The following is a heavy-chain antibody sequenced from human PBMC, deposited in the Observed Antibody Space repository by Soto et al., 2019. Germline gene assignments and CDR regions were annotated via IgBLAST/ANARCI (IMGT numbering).Heavy chain of an antibody. CDR2: IIPIFGTA. Sequence: QVQLVQSGAEVKKPGSSVKVSCKASGGTFSSYAISWVRQAPGQGLEWMGGIIPIFGTANYAQKFQGRVTITADESTSTAYMELGSLRSEDTAVYYCATSITGTTHYYYGMDVWGQGTTVTVSS. V-gene: IGHV1-69*01. J-gene: IGHJ6*02. D-gene: IGHD1-7*01. CDR1: GGTFSSYA. CDR3: ATSITGTTHYYYGMDV.